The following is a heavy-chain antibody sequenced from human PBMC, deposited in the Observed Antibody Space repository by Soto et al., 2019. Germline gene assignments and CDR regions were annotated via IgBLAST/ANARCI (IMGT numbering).Heavy chain of an antibody. V-gene: IGHV6-1*01. CDR1: GDSVSSNSAA. CDR3: ARDRRSSGWYPFDY. D-gene: IGHD6-19*01. Sequence: SPTRSLTWYISGDSVSSNSAAWNWIRQSPSRGLEWLGRTYYRSKWYNDYAVSVKSRITINPDTSKNQFSLQLNSVTPEDTAVYYCARDRRSSGWYPFDYWGQGTLVTVSS. J-gene: IGHJ4*02. CDR2: TYYRSKWYN.